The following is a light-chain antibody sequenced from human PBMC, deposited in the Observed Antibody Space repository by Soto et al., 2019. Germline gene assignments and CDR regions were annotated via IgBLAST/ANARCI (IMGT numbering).Light chain of an antibody. CDR2: KVS. Sequence: DIQMTQSPSTLSASVGDRVTISCRASQNINSWLAWYQQKPGKAPHLLIYKVSNLQSGVPSRFSGSGSGTEFTLNISRLQPDDFATYYCQQYRGYWPFGQGTKVDIX. CDR3: QQYRGYWP. J-gene: IGKJ1*01. CDR1: QNINSW. V-gene: IGKV1-5*03.